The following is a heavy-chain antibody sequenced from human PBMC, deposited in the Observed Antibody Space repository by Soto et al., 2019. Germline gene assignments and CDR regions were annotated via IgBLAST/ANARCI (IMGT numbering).Heavy chain of an antibody. CDR2: ISPTGDAT. V-gene: IGHV3-23*01. D-gene: IGHD2-2*01. CDR1: GFTFTIFG. CDR3: TSDPRMPLEH. J-gene: IGHJ1*01. Sequence: EVVLLQSGGGLEQPGNSLRLSCAASGFTFTIFGMNWVRQVPGKGLEWVTMISPTGDATYYADSVRGRFTISRDNSKNILYLQMYSLRVEDTAVYYCTSDPRMPLEHWGQGSRVTVS.